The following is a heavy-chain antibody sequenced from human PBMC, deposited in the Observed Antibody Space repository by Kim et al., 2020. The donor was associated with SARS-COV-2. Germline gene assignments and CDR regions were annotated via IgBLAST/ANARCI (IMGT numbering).Heavy chain of an antibody. CDR3: ATGGHTGGYYYGMDV. CDR1: GGSFSGYY. V-gene: IGHV4-34*01. Sequence: SETLSLTCAAYGGSFSGYYWSWIRQPPGKGLEWIGEINHSGSTNYNPSLKSRVTISVDTSKNQFSLKLSSVTAADTAVYYCATGGHTGGYYYGMDVWGQGTTVTVSS. CDR2: INHSGST. D-gene: IGHD3-16*01. J-gene: IGHJ6*02.